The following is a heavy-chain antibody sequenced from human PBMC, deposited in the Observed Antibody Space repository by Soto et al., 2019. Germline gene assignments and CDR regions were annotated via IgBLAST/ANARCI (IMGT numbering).Heavy chain of an antibody. CDR1: GYTFTDNY. D-gene: IGHD2-2*01. J-gene: IGHJ4*02. CDR3: ARGYCNSIGCWDYFDY. Sequence: ASVKVSCKASGYTFTDNYLHWVRLAPGQGPEWMAWINPTTGGTKYAQKFQGRVTVTWDTSISTAYRELSSLRFDDMAIYYCARGYCNSIGCWDYFDYWGQGTQVTVSS. V-gene: IGHV1-2*02. CDR2: INPTTGGT.